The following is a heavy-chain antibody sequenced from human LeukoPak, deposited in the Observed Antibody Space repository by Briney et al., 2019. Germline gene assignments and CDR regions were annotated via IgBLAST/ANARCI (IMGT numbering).Heavy chain of an antibody. V-gene: IGHV3-23*01. CDR2: IIGSGGRT. D-gene: IGHD4-11*01. Sequence: GGSLRLSCAASGFTFSSYAMSWVRQAPGKGLEGVSAIIGSGGRTYYADSVKGRFTISRDNSKNTLYLQMNSLRAEDTAVYYCAKGCNYNVFPRASFDYWGQGTLVTVSS. J-gene: IGHJ4*02. CDR1: GFTFSSYA. CDR3: AKGCNYNVFPRASFDY.